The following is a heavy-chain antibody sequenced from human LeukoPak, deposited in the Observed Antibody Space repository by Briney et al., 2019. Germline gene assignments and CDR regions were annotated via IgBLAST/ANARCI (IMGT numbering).Heavy chain of an antibody. CDR1: GFTFSSYW. D-gene: IGHD2-2*01. Sequence: PGGSLRLSCAASGFTFSSYWMQWVRQAPGKGLVWVSRINSDGSSTSYVDSVKGRFTISRDDAKNTLYLQMNSLRAEDTAVYYCARGCSSTSCMGYYWGQGTLVTVSS. CDR3: ARGCSSTSCMGYY. CDR2: INSDGSST. J-gene: IGHJ4*02. V-gene: IGHV3-74*01.